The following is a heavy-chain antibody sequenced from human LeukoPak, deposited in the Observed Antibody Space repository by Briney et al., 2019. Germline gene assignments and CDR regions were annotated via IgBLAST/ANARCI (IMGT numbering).Heavy chain of an antibody. CDR2: ISGSSVTT. V-gene: IGHV3-23*01. J-gene: IGHJ4*02. CDR1: GFTFRSYV. CDR3: AKLDYYGNY. D-gene: IGHD3-10*01. Sequence: PGGSLRLSCAASGFTFRSYVMSWVRQAPGKGLEWVSTISGSSVTTYYADSVKGRFTISRDNSKNTLYLQMNSLRAEDTAVYYCAKLDYYGNYWGRGTLVTVSS.